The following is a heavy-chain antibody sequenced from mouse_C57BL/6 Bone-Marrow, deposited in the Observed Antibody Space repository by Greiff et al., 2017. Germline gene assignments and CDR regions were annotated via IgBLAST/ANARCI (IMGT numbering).Heavy chain of an antibody. Sequence: EVQLVESGEGLVKPGGSLKLSCAASGFTFSSYAMSWVRQTPEQRLEWVAYISSGGGYIYYADTVKGRFTISRDSARNTLYLQMSSLKSEDKAMYYGTREYFSWLAYWGQGTLVTVSA. V-gene: IGHV5-9-1*02. CDR2: ISSGGGYI. CDR1: GFTFSSYA. CDR3: TREYFSWLAY. J-gene: IGHJ3*01. D-gene: IGHD5-1*01.